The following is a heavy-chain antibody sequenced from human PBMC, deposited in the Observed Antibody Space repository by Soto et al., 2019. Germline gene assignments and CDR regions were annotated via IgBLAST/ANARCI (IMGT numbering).Heavy chain of an antibody. J-gene: IGHJ4*02. Sequence: EVQLLESGGGLVQPGGSLRLSCAASGFIFTNYDMCWVRQAPGEGLEWVSGIDNSGSRTYYADSVRGRFTISRDNSKNKLYLQMNSLGVEDTAVYYCSKDAPRGDGWFYFDYWGQGALVTVSS. V-gene: IGHV3-23*01. D-gene: IGHD2-15*01. CDR1: GFIFTNYD. CDR3: SKDAPRGDGWFYFDY. CDR2: IDNSGSRT.